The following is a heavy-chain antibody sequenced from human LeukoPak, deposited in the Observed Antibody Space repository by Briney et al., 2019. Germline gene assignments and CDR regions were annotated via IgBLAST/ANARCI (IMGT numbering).Heavy chain of an antibody. D-gene: IGHD2-15*01. CDR3: ARLPGALGYCSGGSCYRRAFDI. Sequence: GESLKISCKISGYILTNNWIGWVRQVPGKGLEWMGLIYPGNSDTKYSPSFQGQVTISADKSISTAYLQWSSLKASDTAMYYCARLPGALGYCSGGSCYRRAFDIWGQGTMVTVSS. CDR2: IYPGNSDT. V-gene: IGHV5-51*01. CDR1: GYILTNNW. J-gene: IGHJ3*02.